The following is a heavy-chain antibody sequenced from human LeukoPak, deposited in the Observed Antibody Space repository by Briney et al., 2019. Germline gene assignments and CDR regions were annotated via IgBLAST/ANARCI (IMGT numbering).Heavy chain of an antibody. Sequence: TTSETLSLTCAVYGGSFSGYYWSWIRQPPGKGLEWIGEIDHSGSTNYNPSLKSRVTISVDTSKNQFSLKLSSVTAADTAVYYCARGPGDYVWGSYRLLFDHWGQGTLVTVSS. CDR1: GGSFSGYY. J-gene: IGHJ4*02. V-gene: IGHV4-34*01. D-gene: IGHD3-16*02. CDR3: ARGPGDYVWGSYRLLFDH. CDR2: IDHSGST.